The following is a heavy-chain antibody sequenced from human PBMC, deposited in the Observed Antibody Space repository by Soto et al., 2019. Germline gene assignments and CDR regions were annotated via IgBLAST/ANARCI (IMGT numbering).Heavy chain of an antibody. CDR3: VKPGSYSYYFDY. Sequence: EVQLVESGGGLVKPGGSLRLSCSASGFTFSSYAMHWVRQAPGKGLEYVSAISINGGSTYYADSVKGRFTISRDNSKNTLYLKMSCLRAEDTAVYYCVKPGSYSYYFDYWGQGTLVTVSS. J-gene: IGHJ4*02. V-gene: IGHV3-64D*06. CDR1: GFTFSSYA. D-gene: IGHD1-26*01. CDR2: ISINGGST.